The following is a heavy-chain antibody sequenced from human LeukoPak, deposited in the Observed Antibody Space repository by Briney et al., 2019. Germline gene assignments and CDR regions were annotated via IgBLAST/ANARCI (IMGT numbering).Heavy chain of an antibody. J-gene: IGHJ4*02. CDR1: GLTISNNF. CDR2: IYSGGST. D-gene: IGHD1-26*01. Sequence: PGGSLRLSRAASGLTISNNFMGWVRQAPGKGLEWVSLIYSGGSTYSADSVKGRFTISRDNSNNTLYLQMNSLRAEDTAVYYCARDSGSYYFWGQGALVSVSS. V-gene: IGHV3-66*01. CDR3: ARDSGSYYF.